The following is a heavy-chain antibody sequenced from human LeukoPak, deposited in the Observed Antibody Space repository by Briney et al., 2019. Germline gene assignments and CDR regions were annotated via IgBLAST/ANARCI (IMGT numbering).Heavy chain of an antibody. CDR3: ARGGYYYDSSGYYLPDY. CDR2: MNPNSGNT. CDR1: GYTFTSYD. D-gene: IGHD3-22*01. V-gene: IGHV1-8*01. J-gene: IGHJ4*02. Sequence: ASVKVSCKASGYTFTSYDINWVRQATGQGLEWMGWMNPNSGNTGYAQKFQGRVTITRDTSASTAYMELSSLRSEDTAVYYCARGGYYYDSSGYYLPDYWGQGTLVTVSS.